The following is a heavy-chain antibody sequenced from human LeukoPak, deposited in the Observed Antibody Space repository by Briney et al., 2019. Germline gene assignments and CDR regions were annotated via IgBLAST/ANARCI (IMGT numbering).Heavy chain of an antibody. J-gene: IGHJ4*02. D-gene: IGHD3-10*01. Sequence: GGSLRLSCAASGFTFSSYWMHWVRQAPGKGLVWVSRINSDGSSTNYADSVKGRFTISRDNAKNTLYVQMNSLRAEDTAVYYCAKGHYYGSGSLDYWGQGTLVTVSS. CDR3: AKGHYYGSGSLDY. V-gene: IGHV3-74*01. CDR2: INSDGSST. CDR1: GFTFSSYW.